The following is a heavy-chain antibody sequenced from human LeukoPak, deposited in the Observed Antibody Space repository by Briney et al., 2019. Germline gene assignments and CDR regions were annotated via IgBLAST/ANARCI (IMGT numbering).Heavy chain of an antibody. Sequence: PGGSLRLSCAASGFTFSSYGMHWVRQAPGKGLEWVAVIWYDGSNKYYADSAKGRFTISRDNSKNTLYLQMNSLRAEDTAVYYCARDQGYGDHDGYWGQGTLVTVSS. J-gene: IGHJ4*02. CDR3: ARDQGYGDHDGY. D-gene: IGHD4-17*01. CDR2: IWYDGSNK. V-gene: IGHV3-33*01. CDR1: GFTFSSYG.